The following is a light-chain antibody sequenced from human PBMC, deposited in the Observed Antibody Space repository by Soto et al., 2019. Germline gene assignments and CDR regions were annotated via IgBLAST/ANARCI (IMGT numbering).Light chain of an antibody. CDR1: QGIRND. Sequence: DIQMTQSPSSLSASVGARVTITCRASQGIRNDLGWFQQKPGKAPKRLIYSASSLQSGVPSRFSGSGSGTDFTLSVGSLQPEDFATYYCLQHNTYPLSFGQGTKLEIK. CDR3: LQHNTYPLS. V-gene: IGKV1-17*01. CDR2: SAS. J-gene: IGKJ2*03.